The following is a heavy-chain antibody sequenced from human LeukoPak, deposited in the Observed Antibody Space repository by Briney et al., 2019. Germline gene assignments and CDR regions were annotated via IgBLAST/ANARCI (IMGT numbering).Heavy chain of an antibody. D-gene: IGHD3-10*01. Sequence: SGPTLVNPTQPLTLTCTFSGFSLSTSGMCVSWIRQPPGKALEWLARIDWDDDKYYSTSLKTRLTISKDTSKNQVVLTMTNMDPVDTATYYCARVRTPYGSGSYYNFDWGQGTLVTVSS. CDR1: GFSLSTSGMC. CDR3: ARVRTPYGSGSYYNFD. J-gene: IGHJ4*02. V-gene: IGHV2-70*11. CDR2: IDWDDDK.